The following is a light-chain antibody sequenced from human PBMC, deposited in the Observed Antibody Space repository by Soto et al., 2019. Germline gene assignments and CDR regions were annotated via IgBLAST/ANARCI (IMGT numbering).Light chain of an antibody. J-gene: IGKJ5*01. CDR3: RHYINKPPLT. Sequence: EILLTQSPAVLSASAGERATLSCRASQSVSSNLSCYQQKPVQAPRLLISVASTVATVVPDRFSGSGSGTEVTPPISSRLSDDYVAYYYRHYINKPPLTFGQGTRLE. CDR1: QSVSSN. CDR2: VAS. V-gene: IGKV3D-15*01.